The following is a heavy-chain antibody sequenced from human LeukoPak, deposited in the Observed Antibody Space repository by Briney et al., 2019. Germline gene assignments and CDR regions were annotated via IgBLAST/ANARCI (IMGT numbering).Heavy chain of an antibody. CDR1: GFTFSGSA. CDR3: TSQGILTGYPVDY. Sequence: GGSLRLSCAASGFTFSGSAMHWVRQASGKGLEGVGRIRSKANSYATAYAASVKGRFTISRDDSKNTAYLQMNSLKTEDTAVYYCTSQGILTGYPVDYWGQGTLVTVSS. D-gene: IGHD3-9*01. CDR2: IRSKANSYAT. J-gene: IGHJ4*02. V-gene: IGHV3-73*01.